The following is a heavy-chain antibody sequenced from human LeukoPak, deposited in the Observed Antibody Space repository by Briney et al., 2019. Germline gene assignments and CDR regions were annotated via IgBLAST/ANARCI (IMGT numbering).Heavy chain of an antibody. D-gene: IGHD2-2*01. CDR3: ARGKRPAATLGVENWFDP. CDR1: GYTFTSYG. J-gene: IGHJ5*02. Sequence: ASVKVSCKASGYTFTSYGISWVRQAPGQGLEWMGWISAYNGNTNYAQKLQGRVTMTTDTSTSTAYMELRSLRSDDTAVYYCARGKRPAATLGVENWFDPWGQGTLVTVSS. CDR2: ISAYNGNT. V-gene: IGHV1-18*01.